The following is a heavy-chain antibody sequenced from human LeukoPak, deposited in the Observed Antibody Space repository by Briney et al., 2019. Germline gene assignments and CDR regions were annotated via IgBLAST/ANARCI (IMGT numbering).Heavy chain of an antibody. V-gene: IGHV4-38-2*02. Sequence: SETLSLTCTVSGYSIGSGYYWDWIRQSPGKGLEWIGSIHHSGTTYYNPSLKSRITISMDSPRDHFSLKLSSLTAADTAVYYCAREGYDSLWGRGTLVTVSS. D-gene: IGHD3-3*01. CDR3: AREGYDSL. CDR1: GYSIGSGYY. CDR2: IHHSGTT. J-gene: IGHJ4*02.